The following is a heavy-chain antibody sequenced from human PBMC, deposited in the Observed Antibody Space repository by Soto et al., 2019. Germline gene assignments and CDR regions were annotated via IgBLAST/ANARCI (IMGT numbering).Heavy chain of an antibody. CDR2: IGAYNGNT. CDR1: GYTFTGNG. V-gene: IGHV1-18*01. CDR3: ARRQPISTIVVAGKPFHACDI. J-gene: IGHJ3*02. D-gene: IGHD6-19*01. Sequence: VKVSCKASGYTFTGNGISWVRQAPGQGLEWMGWIGAYNGNTNYAQKLQGRVTMTTDTSTSTAYMELRSLRSDDTAVYYCARRQPISTIVVAGKPFHACDIWG.